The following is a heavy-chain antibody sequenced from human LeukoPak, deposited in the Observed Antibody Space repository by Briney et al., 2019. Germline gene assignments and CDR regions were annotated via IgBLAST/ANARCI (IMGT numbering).Heavy chain of an antibody. D-gene: IGHD6-13*01. CDR1: GFTFSTYA. CDR3: AKALEQETVIALDS. CDR2: ISGSGGST. V-gene: IGHV3-23*01. J-gene: IGHJ4*02. Sequence: GGSLRLSCGASGFTFSTYAMSWVRQAPGKGLEWVSAISGSGGSTYYADSVKGRFTISRDNSKNTLYLQMNSLRAEDTSIYFCAKALEQETVIALDSWGQGTLVTVSS.